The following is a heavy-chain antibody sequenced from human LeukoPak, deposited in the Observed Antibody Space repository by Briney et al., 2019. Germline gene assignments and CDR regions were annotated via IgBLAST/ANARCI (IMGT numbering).Heavy chain of an antibody. J-gene: IGHJ3*02. D-gene: IGHD2-2*01. V-gene: IGHV3-23*01. Sequence: QAGGSLRLSCAASGFTFSSYAMSWVRQAPGKGLEWVSAISGSGGSTYYADSVKGRFTISRDNSKNTLYLQMNSLRAEDTAVYYCAKNAIVVVPAASGEAFDIWGQGTMVTVSS. CDR2: ISGSGGST. CDR1: GFTFSSYA. CDR3: AKNAIVVVPAASGEAFDI.